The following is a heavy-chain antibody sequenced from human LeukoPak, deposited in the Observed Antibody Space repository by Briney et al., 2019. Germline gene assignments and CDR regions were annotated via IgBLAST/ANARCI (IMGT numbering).Heavy chain of an antibody. V-gene: IGHV3-30*03. J-gene: IGHJ4*02. Sequence: GGSLRLSCAASGFTFSSYGMHWVRQAPGKGLEWVAVISYDGSNKYYADSVKGRLTISRDNSKNTLYLQMNSLRAEDTAVYYCARDVATARHSITMIVVVKWGAFDYWGQGTLVTVSS. D-gene: IGHD3-22*01. CDR3: ARDVATARHSITMIVVVKWGAFDY. CDR1: GFTFSSYG. CDR2: ISYDGSNK.